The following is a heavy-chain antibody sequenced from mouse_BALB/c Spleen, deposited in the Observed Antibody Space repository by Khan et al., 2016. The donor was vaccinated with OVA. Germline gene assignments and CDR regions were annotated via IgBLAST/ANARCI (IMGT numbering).Heavy chain of an antibody. J-gene: IGHJ2*01. CDR2: IFPGSGST. Sequence: QVQLKQSGAELMKPGASVKLSCKATGYTFSSYWISWVKQRPGHGLEWIGEIFPGSGSTYYNEKFKGRATFTADTSSNTAYMQLSSLTSEDSAVYYCAREVKAYWGQGTTLTVSS. D-gene: IGHD2-13*01. CDR1: GYTFSSYW. CDR3: AREVKAY. V-gene: IGHV1-9*01.